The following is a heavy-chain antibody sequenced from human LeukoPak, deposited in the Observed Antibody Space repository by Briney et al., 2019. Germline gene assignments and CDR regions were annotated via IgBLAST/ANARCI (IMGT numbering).Heavy chain of an antibody. CDR1: GYTFTSYG. CDR3: AREYCSGGSCYGYWYFDL. CDR2: ISAYSGNT. Sequence: ASVKVSCKASGYTFTSYGISWVRQAPGQGLEWMGWISAYSGNTNYAQKLQGRVTMTTDTSTSTAYMELRSLRSDDTAVYYCAREYCSGGSCYGYWYFDLWGRGTLVTVSS. V-gene: IGHV1-18*01. D-gene: IGHD2-15*01. J-gene: IGHJ2*01.